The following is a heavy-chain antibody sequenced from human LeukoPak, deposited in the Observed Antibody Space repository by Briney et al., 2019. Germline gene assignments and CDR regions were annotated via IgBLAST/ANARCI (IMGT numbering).Heavy chain of an antibody. J-gene: IGHJ4*02. Sequence: GGSLRLSCAASGFTFSSYWMHWVRQAPGKGLVWVSRINSDGSSTSYADSVKGRFTISRDNAKNTLYLQMNSLRAEDTAVYYCARVFYGSYPDPYAGFDYWGQGTLVTVSS. D-gene: IGHD1-26*01. V-gene: IGHV3-74*01. CDR1: GFTFSSYW. CDR2: INSDGSST. CDR3: ARVFYGSYPDPYAGFDY.